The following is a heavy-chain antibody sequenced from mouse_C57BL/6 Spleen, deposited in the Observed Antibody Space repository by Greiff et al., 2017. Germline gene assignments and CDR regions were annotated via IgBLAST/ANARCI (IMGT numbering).Heavy chain of an antibody. CDR3: TGLGVPWYFEV. CDR2: IRLKSDNYAT. Sequence: EVQLQQSGGGLVQPGGSMKLSCVASGFTFSNYWMNWVRQSPEKGLEWVAQIRLKSDNYATHYAESVKGRFTISRDDSKSSVYLQMNNLRAEDTGIYYCTGLGVPWYFEVWGTGTTVTVSS. D-gene: IGHD3-3*01. J-gene: IGHJ1*03. CDR1: GFTFSNYW. V-gene: IGHV6-3*01.